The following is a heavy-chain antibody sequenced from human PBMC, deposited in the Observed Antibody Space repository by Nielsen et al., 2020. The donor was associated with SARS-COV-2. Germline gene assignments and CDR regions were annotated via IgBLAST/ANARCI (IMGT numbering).Heavy chain of an antibody. CDR3: AKEFGTWYSSSWSLPFGYYFAY. V-gene: IGHV3-23*01. Sequence: GESLKISCAASGFTFSSYAMSWVRQAPGKGLEWVSAISGSGGSTYYADSVKGRFTISRDNSKNTLYLQMNSLRAEDTAVYYCAKEFGTWYSSSWSLPFGYYFAYWGQGTLVTVSS. CDR2: ISGSGGST. CDR1: GFTFSSYA. D-gene: IGHD6-13*01. J-gene: IGHJ4*02.